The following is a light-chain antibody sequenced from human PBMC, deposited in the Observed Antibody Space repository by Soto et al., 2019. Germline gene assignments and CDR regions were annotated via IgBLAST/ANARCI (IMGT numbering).Light chain of an antibody. Sequence: QSALTQPASVSGSPGQSITISCTGTSSNIGTYNLVSWYQRHPGKAPKLMIYEGSKRPSGVSNCFSGSKSGNTASLTISGLQAEDEADYYCCSFAGSSTWVFGGGTKVTVL. CDR3: CSFAGSSTWV. V-gene: IGLV2-23*01. CDR1: SSNIGTYNL. CDR2: EGS. J-gene: IGLJ3*02.